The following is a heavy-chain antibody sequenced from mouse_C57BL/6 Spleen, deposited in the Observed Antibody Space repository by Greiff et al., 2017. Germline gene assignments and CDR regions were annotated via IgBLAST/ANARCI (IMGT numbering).Heavy chain of an antibody. CDR1: GFYIKDYY. CDR3: AGDGGYAMDY. Sequence: VQLKQSGAELVKPGASVKLSCTASGFYIKDYYMHWVKQRTEQGLEWIGRIDPEDGETKYAPKFQGKATITADPSSTTAYLQLNSLTSEDTAVYYCAGDGGYAMDYWGQGTSVTVSS. V-gene: IGHV14-2*01. CDR2: IDPEDGET. J-gene: IGHJ4*01.